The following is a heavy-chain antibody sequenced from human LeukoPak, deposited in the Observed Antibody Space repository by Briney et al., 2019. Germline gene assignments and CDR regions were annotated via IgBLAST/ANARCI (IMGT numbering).Heavy chain of an antibody. Sequence: SETLSLTCTVSGGSISSSSYYWGWIRQPPGKGLEWIGSIYYSGSTFYNPSLKSRVTISVDTSKNQFSLKLSSVTAADTAVYYCARYSSGWWDYWGQGTLVTVSS. CDR2: IYYSGST. D-gene: IGHD6-19*01. CDR3: ARYSSGWWDY. J-gene: IGHJ4*02. V-gene: IGHV4-39*07. CDR1: GGSISSSSYY.